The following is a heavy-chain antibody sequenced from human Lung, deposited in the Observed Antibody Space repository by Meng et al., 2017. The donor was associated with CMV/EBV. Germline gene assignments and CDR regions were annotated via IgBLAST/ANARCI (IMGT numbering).Heavy chain of an antibody. Sequence: SXTXSLXCAVYGGSFSEYFWNWIRQSPGKGLEWIGDNVHGGSTSYNPSLKGRVTISQDTSKNQFSLKLSSVTAPDTDVYFCARASLFGVVVMNYYFDSWGQGSXVT. D-gene: IGHD3-3*01. CDR1: GGSFSEYF. CDR2: NVHGGST. J-gene: IGHJ4*02. CDR3: ARASLFGVVVMNYYFDS. V-gene: IGHV4-34*12.